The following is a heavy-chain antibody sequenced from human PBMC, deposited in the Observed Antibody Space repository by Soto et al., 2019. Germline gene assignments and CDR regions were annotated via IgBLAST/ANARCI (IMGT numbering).Heavy chain of an antibody. D-gene: IGHD5-12*01. CDR3: TRGASGYGNFDY. CDR2: INSDGSSI. J-gene: IGHJ4*02. CDR1: GFTFRTW. Sequence: EVQLVESGEGLVQPGGSLRLSCAASGFTFRTWMHWVRQAPGKGLVWVSRINSDGSSITYADSVKGRFIISRDNAKNTLYLQMNSRTVEDTAVYYCTRGASGYGNFDYWGQGVLVTVSS. V-gene: IGHV3-74*01.